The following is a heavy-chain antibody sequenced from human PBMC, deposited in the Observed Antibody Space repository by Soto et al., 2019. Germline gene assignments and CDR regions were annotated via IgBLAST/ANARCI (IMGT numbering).Heavy chain of an antibody. J-gene: IGHJ4*02. CDR2: IYYSGHT. D-gene: IGHD6-19*01. Sequence: QVHLQGSGPGLVKPSETLSLTCSVSGGSISSSYWSWIRRPPGKGLEWIGYIYYSGHTNYNPSLKSRATISLDASKNQCSLNLTSVTAADTAVYHCARQKSGWLLTFDYWGQGTLVTVSS. V-gene: IGHV4-59*01. CDR1: GGSISSSY. CDR3: ARQKSGWLLTFDY.